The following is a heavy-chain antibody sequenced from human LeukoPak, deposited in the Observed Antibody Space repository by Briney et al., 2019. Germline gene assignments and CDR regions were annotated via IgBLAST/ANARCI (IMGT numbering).Heavy chain of an antibody. J-gene: IGHJ5*02. CDR2: ISGSGGST. CDR3: AKDAGYSSGWYGNWFDP. Sequence: GGSLRLYCAASGFTFSSYAMSWVRQAPGKGLEWVSAISGSGGSTYYADSVKGRFTISRDNSKNTLYLQMNSLRAEDTAVYYCAKDAGYSSGWYGNWFDPWGQGTLVTVSS. CDR1: GFTFSSYA. D-gene: IGHD6-19*01. V-gene: IGHV3-23*01.